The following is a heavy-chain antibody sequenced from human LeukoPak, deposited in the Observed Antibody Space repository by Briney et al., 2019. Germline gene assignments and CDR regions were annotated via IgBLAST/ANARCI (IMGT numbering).Heavy chain of an antibody. CDR1: GYTFTSYD. CDR2: INTNTGNP. V-gene: IGHV7-4-1*02. CDR3: ARGDYDTHGYQTR. J-gene: IGHJ4*02. Sequence: ASVKVSCKASGYTFTSYDINWVRQAPGQGLEWMGWINTNTGNPTYAQGFTGRFVFSLDTSVSTAYLQISSLKADDTAMYYCARGDYDTHGYQTRWGQGTLVTVSS. D-gene: IGHD3-22*01.